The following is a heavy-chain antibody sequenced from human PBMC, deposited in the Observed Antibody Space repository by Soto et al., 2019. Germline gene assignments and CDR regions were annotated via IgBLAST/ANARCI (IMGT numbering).Heavy chain of an antibody. V-gene: IGHV4-34*01. D-gene: IGHD2-2*01. CDR2: INHSGST. Sequence: QVQLQQWGAGLLKPSETLSLTCAVYGGSFSGYYWSWIRQPPGKGLEWIGEINHSGSTNYNPSLKSRVTIXVXTXMNQFSLKLSSVTAADTAVYYCARGVVVPAPSGMDVWGQGTTVTVSS. CDR1: GGSFSGYY. CDR3: ARGVVVPAPSGMDV. J-gene: IGHJ6*02.